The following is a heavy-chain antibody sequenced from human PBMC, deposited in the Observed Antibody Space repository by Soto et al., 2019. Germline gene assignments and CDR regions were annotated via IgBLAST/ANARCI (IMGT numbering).Heavy chain of an antibody. V-gene: IGHV4-39*01. J-gene: IGHJ4*02. Sequence: LQLQESGPGLVKPSETLSLTCTVSGGSLRSISYYWGSIRQPPGKGLEWIGCIYCCWSTSYNPSLKRRVTISVDTCKNQFALKLSYVTAADTAVYYCARGGYSNYVFFYYWGQGTLVTVSS. D-gene: IGHD4-4*01. CDR1: GGSLRSISYY. CDR3: ARGGYSNYVFFYY. CDR2: IYCCWST.